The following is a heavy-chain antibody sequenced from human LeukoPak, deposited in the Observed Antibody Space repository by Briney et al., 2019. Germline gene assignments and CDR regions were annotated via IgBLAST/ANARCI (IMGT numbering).Heavy chain of an antibody. Sequence: GGSLRLSCEASGFTFRNYPVHWVRQAPGKGLEWVTVISYDGTTKYYADSVKGRFTISRDNSRNTLYLQMNNLRTEDTAVYYCASPYYYDGSSYYHFFDHWGQGALVTVSS. J-gene: IGHJ4*02. CDR3: ASPYYYDGSSYYHFFDH. CDR1: GFTFRNYP. V-gene: IGHV3-30*04. D-gene: IGHD3-22*01. CDR2: ISYDGTTK.